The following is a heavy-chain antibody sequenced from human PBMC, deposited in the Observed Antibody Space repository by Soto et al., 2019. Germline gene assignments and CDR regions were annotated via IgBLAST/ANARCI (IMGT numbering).Heavy chain of an antibody. D-gene: IGHD1-26*01. CDR3: AKAKSEKWGDYYYYYMDV. V-gene: IGHV3-7*01. J-gene: IGHJ6*03. CDR2: IKQDGSEK. CDR1: GFTFSSYW. Sequence: GGSLRLSCAASGFTFSSYWMSWVRQAPGKGLEWVANIKQDGSEKYYVDSVKGRFTISRDNAKNSLYLQMNSLRAEDTAVYYCAKAKSEKWGDYYYYYMDVWGKGTTVTVSS.